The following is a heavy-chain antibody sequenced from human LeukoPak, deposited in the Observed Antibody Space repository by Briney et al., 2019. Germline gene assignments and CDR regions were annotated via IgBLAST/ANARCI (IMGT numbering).Heavy chain of an antibody. CDR1: GGSISSSSYY. V-gene: IGHV4-39*07. J-gene: IGHJ4*02. CDR3: ARDYDFWSGYSVGSFDY. CDR2: IYYSGST. Sequence: KPSETLSLTCTVSGGSISSSSYYWGWIRQPPGKGLEWIGSIYYSGSTYYNPSLKSRVTISVDTSKNQFSLKLSSVTAADTAVYYCARDYDFWSGYSVGSFDYWGQGTLVTVSS. D-gene: IGHD3-3*01.